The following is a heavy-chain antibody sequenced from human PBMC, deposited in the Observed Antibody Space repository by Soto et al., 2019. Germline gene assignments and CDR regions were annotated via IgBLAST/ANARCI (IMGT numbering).Heavy chain of an antibody. CDR2: IYYSGST. CDR3: ARGLRYSSGWPSETDKYYFDY. J-gene: IGHJ4*02. V-gene: IGHV4-59*01. D-gene: IGHD6-19*01. CDR1: GGSISSYY. Sequence: SETLSLTCTVSGGSISSYYWSWIRQPPGKGLEWIGYIYYSGSTNYNPSLKSRVTISVDTSKNQFSLKLSSVTAADTAVYYCARGLRYSSGWPSETDKYYFDYWGQGTLVTVSS.